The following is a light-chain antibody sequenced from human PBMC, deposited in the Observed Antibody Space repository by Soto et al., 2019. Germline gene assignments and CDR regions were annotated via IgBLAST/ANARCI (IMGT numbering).Light chain of an antibody. V-gene: IGKV1-5*01. CDR3: QQANSFPRSLT. CDR2: DAS. CDR1: QSISSW. Sequence: DIQMTQSPSTLSASVGDRVTITCRASQSISSWLAWYQQKPGKAPKLLISDASSLESGVPSRFSGSGSGTEFTLTISSLQPEDFATYYCQQANSFPRSLTFGGGTKVDIK. J-gene: IGKJ4*01.